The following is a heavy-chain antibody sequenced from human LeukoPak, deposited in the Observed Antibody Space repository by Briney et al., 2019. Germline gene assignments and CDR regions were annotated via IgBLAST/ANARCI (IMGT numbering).Heavy chain of an antibody. D-gene: IGHD3-22*01. CDR2: IYHSGST. Sequence: PSETLSLTCTVSGYSISSGYYWGWIRQPPGKGLEWIWSIYHSGSTYYNPSLKRRVTISVDTSKNQFSLKLSSVTAADTAVYYCARVNYNDSSGYPRFFDYWGQGTLVTVSS. CDR3: ARVNYNDSSGYPRFFDY. V-gene: IGHV4-38-2*02. CDR1: GYSISSGYY. J-gene: IGHJ4*02.